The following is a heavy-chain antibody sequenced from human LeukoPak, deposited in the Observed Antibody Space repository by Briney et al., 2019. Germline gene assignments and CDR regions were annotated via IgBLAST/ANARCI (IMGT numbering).Heavy chain of an antibody. D-gene: IGHD5-24*01. CDR1: GVSFSGYY. J-gene: IGHJ4*02. V-gene: IGHV4-34*01. CDR2: INHSGST. CDR3: ARTRWLQSLFDY. Sequence: SETLSLTCVVYGVSFSGYYWRGIRQPPGKGLEWIGEINHSGSTNYNPPLKSRVTISVDTSKNQFSLKLRSVTAADTAGYYCARTRWLQSLFDYWGQGTLVTVSS.